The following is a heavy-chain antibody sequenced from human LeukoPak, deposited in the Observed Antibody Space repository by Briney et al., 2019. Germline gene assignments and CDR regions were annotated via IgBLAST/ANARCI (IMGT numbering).Heavy chain of an antibody. V-gene: IGHV1-2*02. CDR1: GYTFTGYY. CDR3: ARVGYYYDSSGYYYGY. J-gene: IGHJ4*02. Sequence: GASVKVSCKASGYTFTGYYMHWVRQAPGQGLEWMGWINPNSGGTNYAQKFQGRVTMTRDTSISTAYKELSRLRSDDTAVYYCARVGYYYDSSGYYYGYWGQGTLVTVSS. CDR2: INPNSGGT. D-gene: IGHD3-22*01.